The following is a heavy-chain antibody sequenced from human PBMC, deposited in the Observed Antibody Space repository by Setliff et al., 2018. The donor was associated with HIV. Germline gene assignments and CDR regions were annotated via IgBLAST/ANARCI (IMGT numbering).Heavy chain of an antibody. Sequence: PSETLSLTCSVSGGSISSGSYYWSWIRQPAGKGLEWIGRIYNSGSTIYNPSLKSRVTISVDMSKNQFSLKLSSVTAADTAVYYCARGSKGGFFDYWGQGALVTVSS. D-gene: IGHD3-16*01. J-gene: IGHJ4*02. V-gene: IGHV4-61*02. CDR2: IYNSGST. CDR1: GGSISSGSYY. CDR3: ARGSKGGFFDY.